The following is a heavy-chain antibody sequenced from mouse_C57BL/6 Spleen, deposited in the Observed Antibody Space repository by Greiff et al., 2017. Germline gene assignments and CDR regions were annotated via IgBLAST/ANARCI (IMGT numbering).Heavy chain of an antibody. Sequence: VQLQQPGAELVKPGASVKMSCKASGYTFTSYWITWVKQRPGQGLEWIGEIYPGSGSTNYNEKFKSKATLTVDTSSSTAYMQLSSLTSEDSAVYYCARGEGYYYAMDYWGQGTSVTVSS. V-gene: IGHV1-55*01. CDR2: IYPGSGST. CDR1: GYTFTSYW. CDR3: ARGEGYYYAMDY. J-gene: IGHJ4*01.